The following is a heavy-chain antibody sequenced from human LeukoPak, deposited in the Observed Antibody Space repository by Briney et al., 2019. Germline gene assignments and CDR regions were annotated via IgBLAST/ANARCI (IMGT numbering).Heavy chain of an antibody. V-gene: IGHV3-23*01. CDR3: AKESSSWYLEPTDY. Sequence: GGSLRLSCAASGFTFSSYAMSWVRQAPGKGLEWVSAISGSGGSTYYADSVKGRFTIPRDNSKNTLYLQMNSLRAEDTAVYYCAKESSSWYLEPTDYWGQGTLVTVSS. CDR2: ISGSGGST. D-gene: IGHD6-13*01. J-gene: IGHJ4*02. CDR1: GFTFSSYA.